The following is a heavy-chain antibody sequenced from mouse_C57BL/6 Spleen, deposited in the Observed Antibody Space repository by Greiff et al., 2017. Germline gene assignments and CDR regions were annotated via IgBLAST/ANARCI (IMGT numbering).Heavy chain of an antibody. CDR3: AREDYDYGDYYAMDY. D-gene: IGHD2-4*01. J-gene: IGHJ4*01. CDR1: GYSITSGYY. V-gene: IGHV3-6*01. Sequence: ESGPGLVKPSQSLSLTCSVTGYSITSGYYWNWIRQFPGNKLEWMGYISYDGSNNYNPSLKNRISITRDTSKNQFFLKLNSVTTEDTATYYCAREDYDYGDYYAMDYWGQGTSVTVSS. CDR2: ISYDGSN.